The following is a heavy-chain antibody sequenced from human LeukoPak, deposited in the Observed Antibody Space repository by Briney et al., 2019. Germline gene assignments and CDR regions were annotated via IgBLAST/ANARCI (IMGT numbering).Heavy chain of an antibody. J-gene: IGHJ4*02. CDR3: ARDLGWLQLCF. V-gene: IGHV3-23*01. CDR1: GFIFSNYG. CDR2: IRGNAGTT. Sequence: GGSLRLSCAASGFIFSNYGMSWVRQAPGKGLEWVSAIRGNAGTTYYADSVKGRFTIFRDNSKNTFYLSMNILRAEDTATYYCARDLGWLQLCFGGQGTLITVSS. D-gene: IGHD5-24*01.